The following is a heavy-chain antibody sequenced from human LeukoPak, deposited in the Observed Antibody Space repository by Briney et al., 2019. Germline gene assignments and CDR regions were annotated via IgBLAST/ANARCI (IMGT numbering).Heavy chain of an antibody. J-gene: IGHJ6*03. V-gene: IGHV4-34*01. CDR3: ASTYYYDSSAYNYYHYMDV. Sequence: PSETLSLTCAVHGGSFRGYYWSSIRQPPGKGLERVGEINHSGSTNYNPSLKSRVTISVDTSKNQFSLKLSSVTAADTAVYYCASTYYYDSSAYNYYHYMDVWGKGTTVTVSS. CDR2: INHSGST. CDR1: GGSFRGYY. D-gene: IGHD3-22*01.